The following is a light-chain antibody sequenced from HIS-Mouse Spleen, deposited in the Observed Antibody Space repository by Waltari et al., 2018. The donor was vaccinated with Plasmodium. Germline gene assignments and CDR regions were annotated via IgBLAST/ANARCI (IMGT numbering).Light chain of an antibody. V-gene: IGLV3-21*02. CDR3: QVWDSSSDHYV. CDR1: NIGRNS. Sequence: SYVLTQPPSVSVAPGQTARITCRGNNIGRNSGHWYQQKPGQAPVLVVYADSDQPSGIPERFSGSNSGNTATLTISRVEAGDEADYYCQVWDSSSDHYVFGTGTKVTVL. J-gene: IGLJ1*01. CDR2: ADS.